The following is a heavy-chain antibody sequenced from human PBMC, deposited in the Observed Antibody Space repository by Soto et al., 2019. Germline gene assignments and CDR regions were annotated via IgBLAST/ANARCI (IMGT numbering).Heavy chain of an antibody. Sequence: SETLSLTCAVYGGSFSGYYWSWIRQPPGKGLEWIGEINHSGSTNYNPSLKSRVTISVDTSKNQFSLKLSSATAADTAVYYCARVRSSNQPSRYYYYYYGMDVWGQGTTVTVSS. V-gene: IGHV4-34*01. CDR1: GGSFSGYY. CDR3: ARVRSSNQPSRYYYYYYGMDV. CDR2: INHSGST. J-gene: IGHJ6*02. D-gene: IGHD6-13*01.